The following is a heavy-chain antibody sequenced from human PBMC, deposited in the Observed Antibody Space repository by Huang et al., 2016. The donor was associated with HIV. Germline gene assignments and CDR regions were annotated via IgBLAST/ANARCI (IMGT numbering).Heavy chain of an antibody. J-gene: IGHJ5*02. CDR2: ANPRSGNT. CDR3: ARGPLHRAIMNWGEGFDDGWRTGFDP. CDR1: GYTFSFHD. V-gene: IGHV1-8*01. Sequence: SGYTFSFHDVHWVRQVSGQGLEWMGWANPRSGNTGYERKFQGRVTMTTNTSVTTAYMELRSLTSEDTAVYFCARGPLHRAIMNWGEGFDDGWRTGFDPWGQGTLV. D-gene: IGHD7-27*01.